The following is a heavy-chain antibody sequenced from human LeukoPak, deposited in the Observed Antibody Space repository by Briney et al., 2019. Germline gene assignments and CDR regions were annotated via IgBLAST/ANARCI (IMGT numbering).Heavy chain of an antibody. D-gene: IGHD3-3*01. CDR1: GFTFSSYS. CDR2: ISSSSSYI. Sequence: GGSLRLSCAASGFTFSSYSMNCVRQAPGKGLEWVSSISSSSSYIYYADSVKGRFTISRDNAKNSLYLQMNSLRAEDTAVYYCARVMGYYDFWSGYPPPFDYWGQGTLVTVSS. CDR3: ARVMGYYDFWSGYPPPFDY. J-gene: IGHJ4*02. V-gene: IGHV3-21*01.